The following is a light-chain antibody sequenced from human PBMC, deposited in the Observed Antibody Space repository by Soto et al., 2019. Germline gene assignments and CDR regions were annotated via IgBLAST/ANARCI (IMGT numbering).Light chain of an antibody. J-gene: IGLJ1*01. CDR2: DVS. V-gene: IGLV2-14*03. CDR3: SSYTSISNYV. Sequence: QSALTQPDSVSGSPGQSITISCTGTISDVGGYNYVSWYQQHPGKAPELMIFDVSNRPSGVSNRFSGSKSGYTASLTISGVQAEDEADYYCSSYTSISNYVFGTGPNLTVL. CDR1: ISDVGGYNY.